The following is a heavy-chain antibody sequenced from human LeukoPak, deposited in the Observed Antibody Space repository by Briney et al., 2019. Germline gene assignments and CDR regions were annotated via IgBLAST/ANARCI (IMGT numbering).Heavy chain of an antibody. V-gene: IGHV3-72*01. CDR2: TRNKANSYTT. CDR1: GFTFSDHS. CDR3: ASVGTGHKTDDY. Sequence: GGSLRLSCAASGFTFSDHSMDWVRQAPGKGLEWVGRTRNKANSYTTEYAASVKGRFTISRYDLKNSLYLQMNSLKTEDTAVYYCASVGTGHKTDDYWGQGTLVTVSS. D-gene: IGHD1-14*01. J-gene: IGHJ4*02.